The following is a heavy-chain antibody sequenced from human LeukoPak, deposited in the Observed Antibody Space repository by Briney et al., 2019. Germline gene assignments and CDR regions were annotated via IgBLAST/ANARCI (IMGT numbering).Heavy chain of an antibody. CDR3: AKDRWRDGSSSFDN. CDR1: GYTFTSYG. D-gene: IGHD6-6*01. CDR2: ISTYNGNS. J-gene: IGHJ4*02. Sequence: ASVKVSFKASGYTFTSYGISWVRQAPGQGLEWMGWISTYNGNSNYVQKLQGGVTVTTDTSTSTAYMELRSLRSDDTAMYYCAKDRWRDGSSSFDNWGQGTLVTVSS. V-gene: IGHV1-18*01.